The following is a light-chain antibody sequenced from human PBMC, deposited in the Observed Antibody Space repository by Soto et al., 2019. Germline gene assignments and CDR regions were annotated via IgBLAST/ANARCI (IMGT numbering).Light chain of an antibody. CDR1: QTISSW. V-gene: IGKV1-5*03. J-gene: IGKJ1*01. Sequence: DIQMTQSPSTLSGSXXDRVXITCLASQTISSWLAWYQQKPGKAPKXXIYKASTLKSGVPSRFSGSGSGTEFTPTISSLQPDDFATYYCQHYNSYSEAFGQGTKVDI. CDR2: KAS. CDR3: QHYNSYSEA.